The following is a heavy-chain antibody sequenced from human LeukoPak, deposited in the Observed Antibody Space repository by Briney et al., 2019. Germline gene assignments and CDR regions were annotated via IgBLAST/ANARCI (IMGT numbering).Heavy chain of an antibody. J-gene: IGHJ6*03. V-gene: IGHV4-34*01. CDR2: TYHSGNT. CDR1: GGSFSGYY. D-gene: IGHD6-13*01. Sequence: SETLSLTCAVYGGSFSGYYWSWIRQPPGKGLEWIGSTYHSGNTYYNPSLKSRVTISVDTSRNQFSLNLTSVTAADAALYYCARADYSSSWSHEYFYMDVWGKGTTVTVSS. CDR3: ARADYSSSWSHEYFYMDV.